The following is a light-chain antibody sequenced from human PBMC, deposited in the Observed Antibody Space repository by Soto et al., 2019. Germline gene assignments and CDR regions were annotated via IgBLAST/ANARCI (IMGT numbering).Light chain of an antibody. J-gene: IGKJ1*01. CDR3: QQHDSYPRT. CDR1: QSISDS. Sequence: IEMTQSPATLSVSPGGRATLSCRASQSISDSLAWYQQKPGKAPKLLMYGASSMQSGVPSRFSGSGSGTDFTLTISCLQSEDFATYYCQQHDSYPRTFGEGTKVDIK. V-gene: IGKV1-8*01. CDR2: GAS.